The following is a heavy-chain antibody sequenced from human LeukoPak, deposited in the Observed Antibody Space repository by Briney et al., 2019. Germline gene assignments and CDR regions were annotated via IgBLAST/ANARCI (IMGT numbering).Heavy chain of an antibody. V-gene: IGHV3-30-3*01. CDR1: GFTFSSYA. Sequence: GRSLRLSCAASGFTFSSYAMHWVRQAPGKGLEWVAVISYDGSNKYYADSVKGRFTISRDNSKNTLYLQMNSLRAKDTAVYYCARDRGRSAAAGENYFDYWGQGTLVTASS. J-gene: IGHJ4*02. CDR3: ARDRGRSAAAGENYFDY. CDR2: ISYDGSNK. D-gene: IGHD6-13*01.